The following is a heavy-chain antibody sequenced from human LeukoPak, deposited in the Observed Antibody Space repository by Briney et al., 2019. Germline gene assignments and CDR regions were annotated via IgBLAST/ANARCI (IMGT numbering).Heavy chain of an antibody. CDR2: ISGSGGST. D-gene: IGHD5-12*01. CDR1: GFTLSSYA. V-gene: IGHV3-23*01. J-gene: IGHJ4*02. CDR3: AKDGRGYSGYGDFDY. Sequence: GGSLRLSCAASGFTLSSYAMSWVRQAPGKGLEWVSAISGSGGSTYYADSVKGRSTISRDNSKNTLYLQMNSLRAEDTAVYYCAKDGRGYSGYGDFDYWGQGTLVTVSS.